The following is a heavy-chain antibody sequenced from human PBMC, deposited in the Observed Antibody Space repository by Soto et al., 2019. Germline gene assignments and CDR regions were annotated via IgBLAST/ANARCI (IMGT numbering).Heavy chain of an antibody. CDR2: ISGSGGST. J-gene: IGHJ6*02. CDR3: AKGQSSSVYDGMDV. Sequence: EVQLLESGGGLVQPGGSLRLSCAASGFTFNNYAMTLVRQPPGKGLEWVSGISGSGGSTYHADSVKGRFTISRDNSKNTLYVQMNSLRADDTAVYYCAKGQSSSVYDGMDVWGQGTTVTVS. CDR1: GFTFNNYA. V-gene: IGHV3-23*01. D-gene: IGHD2-2*01.